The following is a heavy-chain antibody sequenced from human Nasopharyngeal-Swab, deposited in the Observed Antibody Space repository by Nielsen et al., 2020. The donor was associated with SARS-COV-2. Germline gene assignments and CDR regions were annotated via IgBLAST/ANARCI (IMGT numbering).Heavy chain of an antibody. CDR2: IRSNAYGGTT. J-gene: IGHJ4*02. V-gene: IGHV3-49*04. CDR3: TRNDFWSGYSDY. D-gene: IGHD3-3*01. CDR1: GFTFGDYA. Sequence: GGSLRLSCTASGFTFGDYAMSWVRQAPGKGLEWVGFIRSNAYGGTTESAASVKGRFTISRDDSKSIAYLQMNSLKTEDTAVYYCTRNDFWSGYSDYWGQGTLVTVSS.